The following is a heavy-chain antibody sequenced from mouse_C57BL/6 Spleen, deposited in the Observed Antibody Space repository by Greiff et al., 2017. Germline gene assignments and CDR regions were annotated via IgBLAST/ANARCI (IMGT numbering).Heavy chain of an antibody. CDR3: AREDYDYDAGAWFAY. J-gene: IGHJ3*01. V-gene: IGHV3-6*01. CDR1: GYSITSGYY. CDR2: ISYDGSN. Sequence: DVQLQESGPGLVKPSQSLSLTCSVTGYSITSGYYWNWIRQFPGNKLEWMGYISYDGSNNYNPSLKNRISITRDTSKNQFFLKLNSVTTEDTATYYCAREDYDYDAGAWFAYWGQGTRVTVSA. D-gene: IGHD2-4*01.